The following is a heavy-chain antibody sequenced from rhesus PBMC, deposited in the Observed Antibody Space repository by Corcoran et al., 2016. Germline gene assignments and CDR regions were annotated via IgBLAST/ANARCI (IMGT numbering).Heavy chain of an antibody. CDR3: ARYVTVTTTSAYFEC. CDR1: GGSFSSYC. D-gene: IGHD4-23*01. J-gene: IGHJ1*01. CDR2: INDNMGST. V-gene: IGHV4-80*01. Sequence: QVQLQESGPGLVKPSETLSLTCAVSGGSFSSYCWSCIRQPPGKVLEWIGEINDNMGSTTYNHPRKRRCTISKDAGKNQCSLKVRSGTAADTAVYYCARYVTVTTTSAYFECWGQGALVTVSS.